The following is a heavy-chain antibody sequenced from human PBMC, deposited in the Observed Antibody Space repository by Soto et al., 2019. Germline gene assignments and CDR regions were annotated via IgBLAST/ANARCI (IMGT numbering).Heavy chain of an antibody. D-gene: IGHD3-22*01. Sequence: ASVKVSCKVSGYTLTELSMHWVRQAPGKGLEWMGGFDPEDGETIYAQKFQGRVTMTEDTSTGTAYMELSSLRSEDTAVYYCATYYDSSGYYYTFPWFDPWGQGTLVTVS. J-gene: IGHJ5*02. CDR1: GYTLTELS. V-gene: IGHV1-24*01. CDR2: FDPEDGET. CDR3: ATYYDSSGYYYTFPWFDP.